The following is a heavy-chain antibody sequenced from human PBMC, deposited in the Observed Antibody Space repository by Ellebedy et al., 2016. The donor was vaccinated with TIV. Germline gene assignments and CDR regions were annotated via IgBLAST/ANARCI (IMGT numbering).Heavy chain of an antibody. V-gene: IGHV3-23*01. CDR1: GFTFSTYA. Sequence: GESLKISCAASGFTFSTYAMSWVRQAPGKGLEWVSAISGSGGSTYYADSVKGRFTISRDNSKNTLYLQINSLRAEDTAVYYCAKGTVGATNDPDYWGQGTLVTVSS. D-gene: IGHD1-26*01. CDR2: ISGSGGST. CDR3: AKGTVGATNDPDY. J-gene: IGHJ4*02.